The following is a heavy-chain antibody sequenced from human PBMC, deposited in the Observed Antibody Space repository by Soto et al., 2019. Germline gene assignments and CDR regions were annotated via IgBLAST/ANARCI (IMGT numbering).Heavy chain of an antibody. D-gene: IGHD3-22*01. CDR1: GGSISSDYW. V-gene: IGHV4-4*02. J-gene: IGHJ4*02. CDR2: IYHTGGT. Sequence: PSETLSLTCAVSGGSISSDYWWIWVRQAPGKGLEWIGEIYHTGGTNSNPSLESRVTISRDTSKNQFSLRLSSVTAADTAVYYCARDRGSDYDSTSGYYYYWGQGTLVTVSS. CDR3: ARDRGSDYDSTSGYYYY.